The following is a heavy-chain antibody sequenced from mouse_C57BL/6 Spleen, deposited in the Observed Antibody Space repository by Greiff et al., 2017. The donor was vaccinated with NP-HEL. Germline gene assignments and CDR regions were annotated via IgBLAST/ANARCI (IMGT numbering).Heavy chain of an antibody. V-gene: IGHV5-17*01. D-gene: IGHD2-10*01. CDR2: ISSGSSTI. Sequence: EVQLVESGGGLVKPGGSLKLSCAASGFTFSDYGMHLVRQAPEKGLEWVAYISSGSSTIYYADTLKGRFTISRDNAKNTLFLQMTSLRSEDTAMYYCARPYRGAMDYWGQGTSVTVSS. CDR1: GFTFSDYG. J-gene: IGHJ4*01. CDR3: ARPYRGAMDY.